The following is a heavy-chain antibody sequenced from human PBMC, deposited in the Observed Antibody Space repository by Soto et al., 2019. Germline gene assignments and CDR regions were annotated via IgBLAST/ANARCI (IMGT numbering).Heavy chain of an antibody. Sequence: QVQLQQWGAGLLKPSETLSLTCAVYGGSFSNYYWSWIRQPPGKGLEWIGEINQSGSTNHNPSLKSRVTTSVDTSKNQFSLKLSSVTAADTAVYYCARGRDYWGQGTLVTVSS. CDR2: INQSGST. J-gene: IGHJ4*02. CDR1: GGSFSNYY. V-gene: IGHV4-34*01. CDR3: ARGRDY.